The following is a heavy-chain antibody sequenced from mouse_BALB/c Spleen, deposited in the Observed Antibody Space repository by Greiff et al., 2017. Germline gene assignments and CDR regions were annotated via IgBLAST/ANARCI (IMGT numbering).Heavy chain of an antibody. CDR3: ARDNWEFAY. Sequence: EVKLVESGGGLVKPGGSLKLSCAASGFTFSDYYMYWVRQTPEKRLEWVATISDGGSYTYYPDSVKGRFTISRDNAKNNLYLQMSSLKSEDTAMYYCARDNWEFAYWGQGTLVTVSA. CDR1: GFTFSDYY. D-gene: IGHD4-1*01. J-gene: IGHJ3*01. V-gene: IGHV5-4*02. CDR2: ISDGGSYT.